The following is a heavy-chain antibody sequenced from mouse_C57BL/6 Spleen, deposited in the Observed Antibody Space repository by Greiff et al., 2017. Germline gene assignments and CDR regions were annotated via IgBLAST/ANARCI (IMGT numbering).Heavy chain of an antibody. J-gene: IGHJ2*01. Sequence: VKLQESGAELVRPGTSVKVSCKASGYAFTNYLIEWVKQRPGQGLEWIGVINPGSGGTNYNEKFKGKATLTADKSSSTAYMQLSSLTSEDSAVYFCARSVYDGYYYFDYWGQGTTLTVSS. CDR3: ARSVYDGYYYFDY. CDR2: INPGSGGT. CDR1: GYAFTNYL. V-gene: IGHV1-54*01. D-gene: IGHD2-3*01.